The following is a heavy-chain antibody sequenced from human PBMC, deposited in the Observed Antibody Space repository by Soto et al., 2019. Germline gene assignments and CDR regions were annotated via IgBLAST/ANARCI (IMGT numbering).Heavy chain of an antibody. CDR2: ISATGGST. V-gene: IGHV3-23*01. CDR3: AKDLSSYYYFDF. J-gene: IGHJ4*02. Sequence: EVQLLESGGDLVQPGGSLRLSCAASGFTFGIYAMTLVRQAPGKGLEWVSTISATGGSTFYADSVKGRFTISRDNSKNTLYLQMNSLRAEDTAIYYCAKDLSSYYYFDFWGQGTLVTVSS. CDR1: GFTFGIYA. D-gene: IGHD2-15*01.